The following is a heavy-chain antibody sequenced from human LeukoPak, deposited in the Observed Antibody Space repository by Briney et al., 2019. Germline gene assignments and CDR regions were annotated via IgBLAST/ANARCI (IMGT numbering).Heavy chain of an antibody. CDR1: GFTFSSYS. J-gene: IGHJ4*02. CDR2: ISSSSSTI. Sequence: GGSLRLSCAASGFTFSSYSMNWVRQAPGKGLEWVLYISSSSSTIYYADSVKGRFTISRDNAKNSLYLQMNSLRAEDAAVYYCARGQACSSTSCYGFDYWGQGTLVTVSS. CDR3: ARGQACSSTSCYGFDY. D-gene: IGHD2-2*01. V-gene: IGHV3-48*01.